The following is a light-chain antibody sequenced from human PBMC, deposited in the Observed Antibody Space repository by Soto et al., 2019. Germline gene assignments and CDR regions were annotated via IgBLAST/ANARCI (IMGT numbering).Light chain of an antibody. Sequence: QLVLTQPPSVSGAPGQRVTISCTGSSSNIGAGYDVHWYQQLPGTAPKLLIYGNSNRPSGVPDRFSGSKSGTSASLAITGLRAEDEADYYCQSYDSSLSGSVVFGGGTKVTVL. V-gene: IGLV1-40*01. CDR2: GNS. J-gene: IGLJ2*01. CDR3: QSYDSSLSGSVV. CDR1: SSNIGAGYD.